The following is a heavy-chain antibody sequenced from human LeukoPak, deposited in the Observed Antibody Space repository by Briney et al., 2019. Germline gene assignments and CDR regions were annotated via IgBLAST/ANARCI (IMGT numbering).Heavy chain of an antibody. CDR1: GLTFGDYA. D-gene: IGHD5-24*01. Sequence: PGGSLRLSCTVAGLTFGDYAVSWFRQAPGKGLEWVGFISGKAYGGTTEDAASVKGRLTISRDDSKSIAYLQMNSLKTEDTAVYYCTRDSYGYRPDNGFGVWGQGTTVTVSS. CDR2: ISGKAYGGTT. J-gene: IGHJ6*02. CDR3: TRDSYGYRPDNGFGV. V-gene: IGHV3-49*03.